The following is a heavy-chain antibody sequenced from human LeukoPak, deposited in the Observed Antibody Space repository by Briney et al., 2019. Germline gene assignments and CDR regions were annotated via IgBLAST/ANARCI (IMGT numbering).Heavy chain of an antibody. Sequence: GGSLRLSCAASGFTFSEYWMTWVRQAPGKGLEWVASTKEDGSEKYYVDSVKGRCTISRDNAKNSLYLQMNSLRVEDTAMYYCARFPTGFDYWGQGTLVTVSS. CDR3: ARFPTGFDY. D-gene: IGHD4-17*01. J-gene: IGHJ4*02. CDR1: GFTFSEYW. CDR2: TKEDGSEK. V-gene: IGHV3-7*05.